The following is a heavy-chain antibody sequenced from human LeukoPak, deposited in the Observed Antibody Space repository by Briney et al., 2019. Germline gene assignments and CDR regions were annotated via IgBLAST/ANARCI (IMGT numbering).Heavy chain of an antibody. Sequence: SVKVSCKASGGTFSSYTISWVRQAPGQGLEWMGRIIPILGIANYAQKFQGRVTITADKSTSTAYMELSSLRSEDTAVYYCASQGLGIAAAGTALDYWGQGTLVTVSS. J-gene: IGHJ4*02. CDR1: GGTFSSYT. CDR3: ASQGLGIAAAGTALDY. V-gene: IGHV1-69*02. D-gene: IGHD6-13*01. CDR2: IIPILGIA.